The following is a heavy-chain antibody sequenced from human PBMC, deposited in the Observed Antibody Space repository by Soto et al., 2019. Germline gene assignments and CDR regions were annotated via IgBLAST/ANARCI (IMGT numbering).Heavy chain of an antibody. V-gene: IGHV3-15*07. CDR3: TLSGYSSSWVYYFDY. CDR2: IKSKTDGGTT. J-gene: IGHJ4*02. CDR1: GFTFSNAW. Sequence: GGSLRLSCAASGFTFSNAWMNWVRQAPGKGLEWVGRIKSKTDGGTTDYAAPVKGRFTISRDDSKNTLYLQMNSLKTEDTAVYYCTLSGYSSSWVYYFDYWGQGTLVTVSS. D-gene: IGHD6-13*01.